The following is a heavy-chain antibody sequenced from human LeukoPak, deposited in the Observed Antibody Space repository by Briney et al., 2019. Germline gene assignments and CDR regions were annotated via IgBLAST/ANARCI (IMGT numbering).Heavy chain of an antibody. V-gene: IGHV3-30*02. CDR2: IRYDGSNK. J-gene: IGHJ1*01. CDR3: ARDLDYYDSSGYPTDFQH. CDR1: GFTFSSYG. D-gene: IGHD3-22*01. Sequence: GGSLRLSCAASGFTFSSYGMHWVRQAPGKGLEWVAFIRYDGSNKYYADSVKGRFTISRDNSKNTLYLQMNSLRAEDTAVYYCARDLDYYDSSGYPTDFQHWGQGTLVTVSS.